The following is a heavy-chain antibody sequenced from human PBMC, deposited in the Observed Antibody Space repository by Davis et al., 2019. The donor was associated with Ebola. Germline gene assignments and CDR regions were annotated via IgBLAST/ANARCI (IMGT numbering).Heavy chain of an antibody. CDR1: GFSFSTYA. CDR2: FSGRVGST. J-gene: IGHJ4*02. V-gene: IGHV3-23*01. Sequence: PGGSLRLSCDASGFSFSTYAMSWVRQAPGKGLEWVSGFSGRVGSTFYADSVKGRFTISRVNSKNTLFLQMNSLRAEDTAVYYCAKGVIGDDSGTHFDYWSQGTLVTVSS. D-gene: IGHD2-15*01. CDR3: AKGVIGDDSGTHFDY.